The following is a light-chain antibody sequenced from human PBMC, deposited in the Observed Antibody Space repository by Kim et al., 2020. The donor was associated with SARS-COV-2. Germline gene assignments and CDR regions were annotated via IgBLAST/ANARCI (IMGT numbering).Light chain of an antibody. CDR1: QSIGICY. CDR2: GAS. Sequence: FPGERATLSCSASQSIGICYFAWYQQKPRHAPRLLMYGASSRATGIPDRFSGSASGTDSTLTIRRLEPEDFAMYYCQQYYSSPATFGQGTKLEI. V-gene: IGKV3-20*01. J-gene: IGKJ2*01. CDR3: QQYYSSPAT.